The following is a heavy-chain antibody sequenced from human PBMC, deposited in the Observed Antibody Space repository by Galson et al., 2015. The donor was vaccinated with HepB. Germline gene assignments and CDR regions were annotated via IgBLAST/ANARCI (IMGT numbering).Heavy chain of an antibody. CDR2: ISYDGSNK. CDR3: ARANGGYSYGYNDY. J-gene: IGHJ4*02. CDR1: GFTFSSYA. V-gene: IGHV3-30-3*01. Sequence: SLRLSCAASGFTFSSYAMHWVRQAPGKGLEWVAVISYDGSNKYYADSVKGRFTISRDNSKNTLYLQMNSLRAEDTAVYYCARANGGYSYGYNDYWGQGTLVTVSS. D-gene: IGHD5-18*01.